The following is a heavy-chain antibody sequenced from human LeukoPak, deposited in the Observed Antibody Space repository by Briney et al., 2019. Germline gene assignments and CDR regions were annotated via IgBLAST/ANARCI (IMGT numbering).Heavy chain of an antibody. CDR2: IYYSGST. CDR1: GGSFSGYY. Sequence: SETLSLTCAVYGGSFSGYYWSWIRQPPGKGLEWIGYIYYSGSTNYNPSLKSRVTISVDTSKNQFSLKLSSVTAADTAVYYCAIQTYYDFWSGYYVGLDYYYYYGMDVWGQGTTVTVSS. D-gene: IGHD3-3*01. V-gene: IGHV4-59*01. CDR3: AIQTYYDFWSGYYVGLDYYYYYGMDV. J-gene: IGHJ6*02.